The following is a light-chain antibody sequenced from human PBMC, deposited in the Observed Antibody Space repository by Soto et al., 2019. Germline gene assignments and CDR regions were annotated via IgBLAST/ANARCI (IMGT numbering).Light chain of an antibody. Sequence: AIRMTQSPSSLSASTGDRVTITCRASQGISSYLAWYQQKPGKAPKLLIYAASTLQSGVPSRFSGSGSGTDFTLTISCLQSEDFATYYCQQYHSYRTFGQGTKVEIK. CDR2: AAS. J-gene: IGKJ1*01. CDR1: QGISSY. V-gene: IGKV1-8*01. CDR3: QQYHSYRT.